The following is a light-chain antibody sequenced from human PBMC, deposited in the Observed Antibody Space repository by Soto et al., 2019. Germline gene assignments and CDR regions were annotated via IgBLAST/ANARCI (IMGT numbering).Light chain of an antibody. CDR2: KVS. Sequence: DVVLTQSPLSLPVTLGQAASLSCRFSQSLVNSDGNTYLTWFQQRPGQSPRRLIYKVSNRDSGVPDRFSGSGSGTDFTLKINRVEAEDVGIYYCMQGTYWPTFGQGTRLEIK. CDR1: QSLVNSDGNTY. CDR3: MQGTYWPT. J-gene: IGKJ5*01. V-gene: IGKV2-30*01.